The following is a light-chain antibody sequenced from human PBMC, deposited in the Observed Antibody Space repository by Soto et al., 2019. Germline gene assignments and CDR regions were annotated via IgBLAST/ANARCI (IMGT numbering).Light chain of an antibody. CDR1: QNVNVN. J-gene: IGKJ1*01. CDR2: GAS. V-gene: IGKV3-15*01. Sequence: EVVMTQSPATLSVSPGEKPTLSCRASQNVNVNLAWYRQKPAKAPRFPFIGASTRATGIPARFSGSGFGTEFILTISSLQSEDFAVYYCQQYNTWLWTFGQGTKVEGK. CDR3: QQYNTWLWT.